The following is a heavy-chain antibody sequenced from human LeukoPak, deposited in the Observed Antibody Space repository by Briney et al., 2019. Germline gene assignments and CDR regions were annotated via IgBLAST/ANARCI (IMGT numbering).Heavy chain of an antibody. D-gene: IGHD4-23*01. CDR2: IYYSGST. V-gene: IGHV4-31*11. CDR3: ARGTRGGIDDSFDY. CDR1: GGSFSGYY. Sequence: SETLSLTCAVYGGSFSGYYWSWIRQHPGKGLEWIGYIYYSGSTYYNPSLKSRVTISVDTSKNQFSLKLSSVTAADTAVYYCARGTRGGIDDSFDYWGQGTLVTVSS. J-gene: IGHJ4*02.